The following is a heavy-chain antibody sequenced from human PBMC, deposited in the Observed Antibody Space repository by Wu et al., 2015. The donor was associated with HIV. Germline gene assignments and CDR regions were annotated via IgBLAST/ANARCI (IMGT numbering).Heavy chain of an antibody. CDR3: ARGRNREQYCGGDCYRAFDI. J-gene: IGHJ3*02. Sequence: QVQLQQWGAGLLKPSETLSLTCAVYGGSFSGYYWSWIRQPPGKGLEWIGEINHSGSTNYNPSLKGRVTISVDTSKNQFSLKLSSVTAADTAVYYCARGRNREQYCGGDCYRAFDIWGQGTMVTVSS. CDR1: GGSFSGYY. V-gene: IGHV4-34*01. CDR2: INHSGST. D-gene: IGHD2-21*02.